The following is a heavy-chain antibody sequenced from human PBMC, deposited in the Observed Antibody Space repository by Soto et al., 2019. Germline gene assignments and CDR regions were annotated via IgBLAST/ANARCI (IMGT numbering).Heavy chain of an antibody. CDR1: GGSISSYY. CDR2: IYYSGST. CDR3: ARDVQSSGWYKFDY. D-gene: IGHD6-19*01. V-gene: IGHV4-59*08. J-gene: IGHJ4*02. Sequence: SETLSLTCTVSGGSISSYYWSWIRQPPGKGLEWIGYIYYSGSTNYNPSLKSRVTISVDTSKNQFSLKLSSVTAADTAVYYCARDVQSSGWYKFDYWGQGTLVTVSS.